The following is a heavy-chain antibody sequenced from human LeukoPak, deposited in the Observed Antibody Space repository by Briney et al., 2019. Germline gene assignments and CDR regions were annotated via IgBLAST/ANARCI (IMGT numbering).Heavy chain of an antibody. CDR1: GGSISSSNFY. CDR3: ARGGGYYFDSSDLRYFDF. Sequence: PSETLSLTCTVSGGSISSSNFYWGWIRQPPGKGLEWIGSIYYSGSTYYNSSLKSRVTISIDTSKNHFSLKLSSVTAADTAVYYCARGGGYYFDSSDLRYFDFWGRGTLVTVSS. CDR2: IYYSGST. D-gene: IGHD3-22*01. V-gene: IGHV4-39*02. J-gene: IGHJ2*01.